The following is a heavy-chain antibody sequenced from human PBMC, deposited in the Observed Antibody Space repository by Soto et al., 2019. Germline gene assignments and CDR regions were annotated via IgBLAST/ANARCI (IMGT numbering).Heavy chain of an antibody. Sequence: LRLSCAASGFTFSNYAMAWVRQAPGKGLEWVSTIAGSGRSSYSANSVRGRFTISRDNSKNTLYLQMNSLRVEDTALYYCAKYYTETTSYYYYYGLDVWGQGTTVTVSS. J-gene: IGHJ6*02. CDR3: AKYYTETTSYYYYYGLDV. V-gene: IGHV3-23*01. D-gene: IGHD4-17*01. CDR1: GFTFSNYA. CDR2: IAGSGRSS.